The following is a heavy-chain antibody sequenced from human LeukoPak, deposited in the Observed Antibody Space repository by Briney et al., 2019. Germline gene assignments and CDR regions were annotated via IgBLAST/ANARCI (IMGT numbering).Heavy chain of an antibody. J-gene: IGHJ4*02. CDR3: ARAGTDIVATITGY. V-gene: IGHV1-2*02. Sequence: ASVKVSCKASGYSFTSYYMHWVRQAPGQGLEWMGWINPNSGGTNYAQKFQGRVTMTRDTSISTAYMELSRLRSDDTAVYYCARAGTDIVATITGYWGQGTLVTVSS. CDR2: INPNSGGT. CDR1: GYSFTSYY. D-gene: IGHD5-12*01.